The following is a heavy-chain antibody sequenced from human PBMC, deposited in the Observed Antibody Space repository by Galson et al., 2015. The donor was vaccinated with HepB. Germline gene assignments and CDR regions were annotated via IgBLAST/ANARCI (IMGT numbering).Heavy chain of an antibody. CDR1: GGPLGSGGYY. CDR3: ARGSEDNYGSFDF. J-gene: IGHJ4*02. Sequence: TLSLTCTVSGGPLGSGGYYWSWIRQHPGKGLEWIGYTHYSGSTYYNPSLRGRLTISEGMSKNQFSLKLSSVTAADTAIYYYARGSEDNYGSFDFWGQGTLVTVS. V-gene: IGHV4-31*03. D-gene: IGHD3-10*01. CDR2: THYSGST.